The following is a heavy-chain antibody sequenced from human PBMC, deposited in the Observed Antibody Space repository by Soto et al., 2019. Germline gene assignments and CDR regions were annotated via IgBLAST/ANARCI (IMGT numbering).Heavy chain of an antibody. V-gene: IGHV3-7*01. CDR2: IKQDGSEK. Sequence: HPGGSLRLSCAASGFTFSRYWMSWVRQAPGKGLEWVANIKQDGSEKSYVDSVKGRLTISRDNAENSLYLQMNSLRAEDTAVYYFVRYGGTDGRCYDYWAHGTLVTVSS. CDR3: VRYGGTDGRCYDY. D-gene: IGHD2-15*01. J-gene: IGHJ4*01. CDR1: GFTFSRYW.